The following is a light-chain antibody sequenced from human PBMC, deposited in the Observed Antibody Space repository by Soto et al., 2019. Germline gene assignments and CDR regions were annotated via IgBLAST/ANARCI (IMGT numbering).Light chain of an antibody. CDR2: GAS. CDR1: QSVNSN. J-gene: IGKJ1*01. Sequence: EIVMTQSPATLSVSPGERATLSCRASQSVNSNLAWYQQKPGQAPRLLISGASTRATGIPARFSGSGSETEFTLTISSLQSEDLAVYYCQQYNNWWTFGQGTQVEIK. V-gene: IGKV3-15*01. CDR3: QQYNNWWT.